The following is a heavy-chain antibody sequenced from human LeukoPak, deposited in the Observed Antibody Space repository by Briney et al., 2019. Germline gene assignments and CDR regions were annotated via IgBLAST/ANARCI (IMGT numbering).Heavy chain of an antibody. Sequence: PGGSLRLSCAASGFTFSSYGMHWVRQAPGKGLEWVAVISYDGSNKYYADSVKGRFTISRDNSKNTLYLQMNSPRAEDTAVYYCAKDLLRMVRGVSPTTYYYYYYGMDVWGQGTTVTVSS. D-gene: IGHD3-10*01. CDR2: ISYDGSNK. J-gene: IGHJ6*02. CDR3: AKDLLRMVRGVSPTTYYYYYYGMDV. V-gene: IGHV3-30*18. CDR1: GFTFSSYG.